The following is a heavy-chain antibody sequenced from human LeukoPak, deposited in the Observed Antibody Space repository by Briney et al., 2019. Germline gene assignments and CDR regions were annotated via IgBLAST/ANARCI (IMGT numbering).Heavy chain of an antibody. J-gene: IGHJ4*02. Sequence: GGSLRLSCAASGFTFSSYAMSWVRQAPGKGLEWVSAISGSGGSTYYADSVKGRFTVSRDDSKNTLYLQMNSLRAEDTAVYYCAKDGGLWVSAHWGDSWGRGTLVTVSS. CDR3: AKDGGLWVSAHWGDS. D-gene: IGHD7-27*01. CDR1: GFTFSSYA. CDR2: ISGSGGST. V-gene: IGHV3-23*01.